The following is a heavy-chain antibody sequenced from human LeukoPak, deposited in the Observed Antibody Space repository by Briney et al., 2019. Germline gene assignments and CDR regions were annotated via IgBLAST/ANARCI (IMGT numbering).Heavy chain of an antibody. CDR3: SRDQTTAGPSTVDC. J-gene: IGHJ4*02. Sequence: GSLRLSCAASGFTFSRYWMHWVRQVPGKGLVWVSRTSSDGSNIIYADSVKGRFTISRDNAKSTLYLEMNSLRAEDTAVYFCSRDQTTAGPSTVDCWGQGTLVTVSP. CDR1: GFTFSRYW. D-gene: IGHD4-11*01. V-gene: IGHV3-74*01. CDR2: TSSDGSNI.